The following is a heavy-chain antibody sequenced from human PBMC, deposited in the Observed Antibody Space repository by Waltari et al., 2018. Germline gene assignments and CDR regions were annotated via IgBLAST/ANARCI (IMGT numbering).Heavy chain of an antibody. CDR3: AREWGVMVGTAAFYFDY. J-gene: IGHJ4*02. CDR1: GFTFSSYT. Sequence: EVQLVGSGGGLVKPGGSLRLSCAASGFTFSSYTMNWVRQAPGKGLAWVSSISSGSSYIYYADSVKGRFIISRDNAKNSLYLQMNSLRAEDTAVYYCAREWGVMVGTAAFYFDYWGQGTLVTVSS. D-gene: IGHD2-15*01. V-gene: IGHV3-21*02. CDR2: ISSGSSYI.